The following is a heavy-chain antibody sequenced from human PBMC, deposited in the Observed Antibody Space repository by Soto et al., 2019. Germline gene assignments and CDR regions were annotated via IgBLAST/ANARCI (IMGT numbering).Heavy chain of an antibody. CDR3: ARHLSGRNLFGYSSSWPYYFDY. CDR1: GGSISSSSYY. V-gene: IGHV4-39*01. Sequence: SETLSLTCTVSGGSISSSSYYWGWIRQPPGKGLEWIGSIYYSGSTYYNPSLKSRVTISVGTSKNQFSLKLSSVTAADTAVYYCARHLSGRNLFGYSSSWPYYFDYWGQGTLVTVSS. CDR2: IYYSGST. D-gene: IGHD6-13*01. J-gene: IGHJ4*02.